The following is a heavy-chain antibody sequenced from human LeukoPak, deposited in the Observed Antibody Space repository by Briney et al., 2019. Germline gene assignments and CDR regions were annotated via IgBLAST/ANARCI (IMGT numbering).Heavy chain of an antibody. CDR1: GFTFSSYW. Sequence: GGSLRLSCAASGFTFSSYWISWVRQAPGKGLEWVANIKQDGSEKYYVDSVKGRFTISRDNAKNSLYLQMNSLRAEDTAVYYCARATGYIAAAGADYYYYYMDVWGKGTTVTVSS. V-gene: IGHV3-7*01. D-gene: IGHD6-13*01. J-gene: IGHJ6*03. CDR2: IKQDGSEK. CDR3: ARATGYIAAAGADYYYYYMDV.